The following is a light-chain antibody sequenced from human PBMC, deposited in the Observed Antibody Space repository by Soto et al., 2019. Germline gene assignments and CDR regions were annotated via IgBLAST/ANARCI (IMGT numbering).Light chain of an antibody. CDR3: QQYGSSPRVT. CDR1: QSVSSSY. Sequence: EIVLTQSPGTLSLSPGERATLSCRASQSVSSSYLAWYQQKPGQAPRLLIYGASSRATGIPDRFSGSGSGSDFTLTISTLEPDDFAVYYYQQYGSSPRVTFGGGTKVEIK. V-gene: IGKV3-20*01. J-gene: IGKJ4*01. CDR2: GAS.